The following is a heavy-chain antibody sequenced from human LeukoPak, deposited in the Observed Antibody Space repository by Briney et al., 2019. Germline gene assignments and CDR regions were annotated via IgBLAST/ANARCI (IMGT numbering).Heavy chain of an antibody. Sequence: ASVKVSCKASGGTFSNYAFSWVRQAPGQGLDWMGGIIPMFGTRNYAQKFQGRVTFTADEPTTTVYMEVSSLRSEDTAMYYCVRSVAAHNNDYWGQGTLVTVSS. CDR3: VRSVAAHNNDY. V-gene: IGHV1-69*13. D-gene: IGHD6-6*01. CDR2: IIPMFGTR. CDR1: GGTFSNYA. J-gene: IGHJ4*02.